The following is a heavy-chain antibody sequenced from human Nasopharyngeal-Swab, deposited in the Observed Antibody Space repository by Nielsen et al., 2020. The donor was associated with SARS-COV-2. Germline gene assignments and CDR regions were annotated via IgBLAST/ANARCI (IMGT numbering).Heavy chain of an antibody. V-gene: IGHV1-24*01. CDR2: FDPEDGET. CDR1: GYTLTDLS. J-gene: IGHJ6*02. Sequence: ASVKVSCKVSGYTLTDLSMHWVRQAPGKGLEWMGGFDPEDGETIYAQKFQGRVTMTEDTSTDTAYMELSSLRSEDTAVYYCATDLPVRRSEWELLQAPYYYYGMDVWGQGTTVTVSS. CDR3: ATDLPVRRSEWELLQAPYYYYGMDV. D-gene: IGHD1-26*01.